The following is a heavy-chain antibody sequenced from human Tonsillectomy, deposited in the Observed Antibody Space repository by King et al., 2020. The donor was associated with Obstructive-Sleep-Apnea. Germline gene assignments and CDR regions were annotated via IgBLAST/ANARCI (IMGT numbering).Heavy chain of an antibody. V-gene: IGHV4-39*07. CDR1: GGSISSSSYY. J-gene: IGHJ4*02. CDR2: IYYSGST. D-gene: IGHD3-10*01. CDR3: ATLRAWFGESLQYYFDY. Sequence: QLQESGPGLVRPSETLSLTCTVSGGSISSSSYYWGWIRQPPGKGLEWIGSIYYSGSTYYNPSLKSRVTISVDTSKNQFSLKLSSVTAADTAVYYCATLRAWFGESLQYYFDYWGQGTLVTVSS.